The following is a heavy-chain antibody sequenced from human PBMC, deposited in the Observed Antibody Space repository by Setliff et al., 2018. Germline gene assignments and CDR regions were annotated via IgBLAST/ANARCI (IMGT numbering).Heavy chain of an antibody. CDR2: ISSSSSYI. Sequence: AGGSLRLSCAASGFPFNYAWLSWVRQAPGKGLEWVSSISSSSSYIYYADSVKGRFTISRDNAKNSLYLQMSSLRAEDTAVYYCARWIARAVDYWGQGTLVTVSS. V-gene: IGHV3-21*04. CDR3: ARWIARAVDY. J-gene: IGHJ4*02. D-gene: IGHD6-6*01. CDR1: GFPFNYAW.